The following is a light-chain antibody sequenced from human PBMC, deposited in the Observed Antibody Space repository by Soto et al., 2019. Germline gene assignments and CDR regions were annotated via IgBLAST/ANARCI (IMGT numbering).Light chain of an antibody. CDR3: QQRSNWPPL. V-gene: IGKV3-11*01. J-gene: IGKJ4*01. CDR2: DAS. Sequence: EIVLTQSPATLSLSPGERATLSCRASQSVSSYLAWYQQKPGQAPRLLIYDASNRATGIPARFSGSGSGTDITLTISSVEPEEFAGYYCQQRSNWPPLFGGGTKVAIK. CDR1: QSVSSY.